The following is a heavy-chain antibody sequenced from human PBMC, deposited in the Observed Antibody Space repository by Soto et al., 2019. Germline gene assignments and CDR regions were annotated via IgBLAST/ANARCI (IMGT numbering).Heavy chain of an antibody. V-gene: IGHV4-31*03. Sequence: QVQLQESGPGLVKPSQTLSLTCTVSGGSISSTTSYWSWIRQHPGEGLEWIGYIYYTGNTYYNPSLKSRVTISVDTSENQFSLKLSSVTVADTAGYYCAREGGDGVDYWGQGTLVTVSS. CDR2: IYYTGNT. D-gene: IGHD3-16*01. J-gene: IGHJ4*02. CDR3: AREGGDGVDY. CDR1: GGSISSTTSY.